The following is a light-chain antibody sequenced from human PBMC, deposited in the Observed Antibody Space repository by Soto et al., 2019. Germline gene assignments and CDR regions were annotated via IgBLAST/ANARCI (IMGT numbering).Light chain of an antibody. Sequence: QYVLTQPPSASGTPGQRVTISCSGSGPNIGSDPVNWYQQLPGAAPKLLIYNNNQRPSGVPDRFSGSKSGTAASLAISGLQSEDEADYYCAAWDDSLNGVVFGGGAKLTVL. CDR2: NNN. CDR3: AAWDDSLNGVV. V-gene: IGLV1-44*01. J-gene: IGLJ2*01. CDR1: GPNIGSDP.